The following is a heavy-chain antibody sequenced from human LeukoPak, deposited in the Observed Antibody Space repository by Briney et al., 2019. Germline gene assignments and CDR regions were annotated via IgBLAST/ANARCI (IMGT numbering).Heavy chain of an antibody. D-gene: IGHD2-8*01. V-gene: IGHV3-7*01. CDR1: GFTFSNYW. CDR3: ARDQWTFDY. J-gene: IGHJ4*02. CDR2: IKQDGSEK. Sequence: GGSLRLSCAASGFTFSNYWMSWVRQAPGKGLEWVANIKQDGSEKYYVDSVKGRFTISGDNAKNSLYLQMNSLRAGDTAVYYCARDQWTFDYWGQGTLVTVSS.